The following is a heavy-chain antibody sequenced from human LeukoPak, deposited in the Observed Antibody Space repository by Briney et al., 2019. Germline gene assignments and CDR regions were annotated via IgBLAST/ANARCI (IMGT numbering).Heavy chain of an antibody. J-gene: IGHJ6*03. CDR2: ISAYNGNT. CDR3: ALFRNDYYYYMDV. Sequence: ASVKVSCKASGGTFSSYAISWVRQAPGQGLEWMGWISAYNGNTNYAQKLQGRVTMTRDTSISTAYMELSRLRSDDTAVYYCALFRNDYYYYMDVWGKGTTVTVSS. V-gene: IGHV1-18*01. CDR1: GGTFSSYA. D-gene: IGHD1-14*01.